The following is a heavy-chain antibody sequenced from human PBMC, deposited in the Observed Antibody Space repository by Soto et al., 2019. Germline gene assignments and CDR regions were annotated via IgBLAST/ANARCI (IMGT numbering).Heavy chain of an antibody. V-gene: IGHV3-53*02. CDR3: ARGGIAVAANYYYYGMDV. CDR2: IYSGGTT. D-gene: IGHD6-19*01. Sequence: EVQLVETGGGLIQPGGSLRLSCAASGFTVSSNYMSWVRQAPGKGLEWVSVIYSGGTTYYADSVKGRFTISRDNSKNTLYLQMNSLRAEDTAVYYCARGGIAVAANYYYYGMDVWGQGTTVTVSS. CDR1: GFTVSSNY. J-gene: IGHJ6*02.